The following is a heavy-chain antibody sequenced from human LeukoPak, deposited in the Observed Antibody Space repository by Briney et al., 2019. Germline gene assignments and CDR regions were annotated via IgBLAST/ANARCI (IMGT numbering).Heavy chain of an antibody. V-gene: IGHV1-2*06. CDR2: INPNSGGT. D-gene: IGHD3-10*01. Sequence: GASVKVSCKASGYTFTGYYMHWVRQAPGQWLEWMGRINPNSGGTNYAQKFQGRVTMTRDTSISTAYMELSRLRSDDTAVYYCARGLRYGSGSYSDYWGQGTLVTVSS. CDR3: ARGLRYGSGSYSDY. J-gene: IGHJ4*02. CDR1: GYTFTGYY.